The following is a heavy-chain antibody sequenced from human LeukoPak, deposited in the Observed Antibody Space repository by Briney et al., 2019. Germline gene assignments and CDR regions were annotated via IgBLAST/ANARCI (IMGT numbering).Heavy chain of an antibody. CDR1: GFTFSCSA. CDR3: AKQLGYCSDGSCYFPY. Sequence: TGGSLRLSCAASGFTFSCSAMSWVRQAPGKGLEWFSAISNNGGYTYYADSVQGRFTISRDNSKSTLCLQMNSLRAEDTAVYYCAKQLGYCSDGSCYFPYWGQGTLVTVSS. J-gene: IGHJ4*02. CDR2: ISNNGGYT. V-gene: IGHV3-23*01. D-gene: IGHD2-15*01.